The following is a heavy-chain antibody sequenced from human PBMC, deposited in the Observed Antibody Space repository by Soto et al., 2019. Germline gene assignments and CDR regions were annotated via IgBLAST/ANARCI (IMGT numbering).Heavy chain of an antibody. CDR1: GFRFSDHY. J-gene: IGHJ4*02. CDR2: ISSSGTTM. Sequence: VQLLESGGGLVQPGGSLRLSCAASGFRFSDHYMTWIRQAPGKGLEWVSKISSSGTTMYYADSVKGRFTVSRDNAKNSLYLQMNSLRAEDTAVYYCAGDPYYYGSAFWGQGTLVTVSS. V-gene: IGHV3-11*01. CDR3: AGDPYYYGSAF. D-gene: IGHD3-10*01.